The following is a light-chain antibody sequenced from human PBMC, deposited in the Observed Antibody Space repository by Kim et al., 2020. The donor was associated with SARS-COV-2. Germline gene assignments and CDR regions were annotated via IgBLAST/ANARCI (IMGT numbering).Light chain of an antibody. V-gene: IGLV3-21*04. CDR2: YDS. Sequence: PGKTARITCGGNNIGSKSVPWYQQKPGQAPVLVIYYDSDRPSGIPERFSGSNSGNTATLTISRVGAGDEADYYCQVWDSSSDHRVFGGGTKLTVL. CDR1: NIGSKS. CDR3: QVWDSSSDHRV. J-gene: IGLJ3*02.